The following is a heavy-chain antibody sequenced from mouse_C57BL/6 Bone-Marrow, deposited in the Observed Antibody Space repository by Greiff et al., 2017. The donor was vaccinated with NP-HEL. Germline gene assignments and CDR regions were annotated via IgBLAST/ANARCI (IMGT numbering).Heavy chain of an antibody. CDR3: ARSGFHYYGSSISFAY. CDR1: GYAFTNYL. Sequence: QVQLQQSGAELVRPGTSVKVSCKASGYAFTNYLIEWVKQRPGQGLEWIGVINPGSGGTNYNEKFKGKATLTADKSSSTAYMQLSSLTSEDSAVYFCARSGFHYYGSSISFAYWGQGTLVTVSA. CDR2: INPGSGGT. V-gene: IGHV1-54*01. J-gene: IGHJ3*01. D-gene: IGHD1-1*01.